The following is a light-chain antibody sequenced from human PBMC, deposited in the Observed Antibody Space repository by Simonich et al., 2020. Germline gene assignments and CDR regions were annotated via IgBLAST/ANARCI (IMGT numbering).Light chain of an antibody. Sequence: SYALTQPPSVSVSPGQTARITCSGDALPKKYAYWYQQKSGQAPVLVIYEDSKRPSGSPERFSGSSSGTMATLTISGAQVEDEADYYCYSTDSSGNHRVFGGGTKLTVL. V-gene: IGLV3-10*01. CDR2: EDS. CDR1: ALPKKY. CDR3: YSTDSSGNHRV. J-gene: IGLJ2*01.